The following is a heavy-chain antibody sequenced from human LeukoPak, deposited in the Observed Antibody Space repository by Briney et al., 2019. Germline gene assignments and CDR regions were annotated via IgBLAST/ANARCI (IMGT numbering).Heavy chain of an antibody. Sequence: SVKVSCKASGGTFSSYAISWVRQAPGQGLEWMGRIIPIFGTANYAQKFQGSVTITTDESTSTAYMELSSLRSEDTAVYYCARAHYYGSGSYYIPNWGQGTLVTVSS. V-gene: IGHV1-69*05. CDR2: IIPIFGTA. CDR1: GGTFSSYA. J-gene: IGHJ4*02. D-gene: IGHD3-10*01. CDR3: ARAHYYGSGSYYIPN.